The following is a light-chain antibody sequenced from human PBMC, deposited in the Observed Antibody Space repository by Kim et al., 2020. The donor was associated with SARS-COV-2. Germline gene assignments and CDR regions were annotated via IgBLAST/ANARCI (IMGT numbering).Light chain of an antibody. CDR3: QQYGSPPYS. CDR1: QSDINSY. CDR2: GAS. V-gene: IGKV3-20*01. J-gene: IGKJ2*03. Sequence: EIVLTQSPGTLALSPGERATVSCRASQSDINSYLAWYQQKPGQAPRLLIYGASSRDTGIPDRFSGSGSGTDFTLTISRLERGDFAVYYCQQYGSPPYSFGQGTKLE.